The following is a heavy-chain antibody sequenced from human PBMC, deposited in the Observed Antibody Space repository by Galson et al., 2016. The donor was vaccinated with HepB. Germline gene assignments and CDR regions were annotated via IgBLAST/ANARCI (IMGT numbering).Heavy chain of an antibody. CDR3: ERGVGGVPSANFYYGMDV. Sequence: SLRLSCAASGFAVSDNYMSWVRQAPGKGLEWVSVIYRGGFSYYADSVKGRFTISRDNSENTLYLQMNSLRAEDTAVYYCERGVGGVPSANFYYGMDVWGKGATVTVSS. CDR1: GFAVSDNY. CDR2: IYRGGFS. J-gene: IGHJ6*04. V-gene: IGHV3-66*01. D-gene: IGHD2-2*01.